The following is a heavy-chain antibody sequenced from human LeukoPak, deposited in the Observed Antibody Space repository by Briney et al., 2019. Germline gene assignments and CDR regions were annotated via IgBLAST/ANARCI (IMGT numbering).Heavy chain of an antibody. J-gene: IGHJ4*02. CDR3: AKDTDYYGSGIFDY. Sequence: GGSLRLSCAASGFTFSSYGMHWVRQAPGKGLEWVAVISFDGSNKYYADSVKGRFTISRDNSKNMLYLQMNSLRAEDTAVYYCAKDTDYYGSGIFDYWGQGTLVTVSS. CDR2: ISFDGSNK. D-gene: IGHD3-10*01. CDR1: GFTFSSYG. V-gene: IGHV3-30*18.